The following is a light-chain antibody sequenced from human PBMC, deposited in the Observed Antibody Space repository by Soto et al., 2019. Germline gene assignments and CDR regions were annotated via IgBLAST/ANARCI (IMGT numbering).Light chain of an antibody. Sequence: QSVLTQPRSVSGSPGQSVTISCTGTSTDVGGYNYVSWYQQHPGKVPKLMLYDVSKRPSGVPDRFSGSKSGNTASLTISGLQAEDEADYYCCSYAGSDTLYVFGRGTRATVL. V-gene: IGLV2-11*01. CDR3: CSYAGSDTLYV. J-gene: IGLJ1*01. CDR1: STDVGGYNY. CDR2: DVS.